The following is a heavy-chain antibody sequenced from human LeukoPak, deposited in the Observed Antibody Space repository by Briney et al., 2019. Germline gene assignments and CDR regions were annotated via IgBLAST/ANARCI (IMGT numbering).Heavy chain of an antibody. CDR3: ARHSQWELERNWFDP. Sequence: SETLSLTCSVSGGSISSYYWSWIRQPPGKGLEWIGYIYYSGSTYYNPSLKSRVTISVDTSKNQFSLKLSSVTAADTAVYYCARHSQWELERNWFDPWGQGTLVTVSS. CDR2: IYYSGST. D-gene: IGHD1-26*01. CDR1: GGSISSYY. J-gene: IGHJ5*02. V-gene: IGHV4-59*04.